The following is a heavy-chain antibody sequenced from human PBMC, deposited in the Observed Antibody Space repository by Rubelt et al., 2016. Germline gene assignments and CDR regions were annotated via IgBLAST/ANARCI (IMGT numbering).Heavy chain of an antibody. Sequence: QVQLQESGPGLVKPSETLSLTCAVYRGSFSGFYWNWVRQSPGKGLEWIGEINHHGRTNFNPSLKSRLTMSVDTAKNQISLNPTPVTTADTAIYYCARISSSGWVRYFDPWGQGTLVTVSS. D-gene: IGHD3-22*01. CDR3: ARISSSGWVRYFDP. V-gene: IGHV4-34*10. J-gene: IGHJ4*02. CDR2: INHHGRT. CDR1: RGSFSGFY.